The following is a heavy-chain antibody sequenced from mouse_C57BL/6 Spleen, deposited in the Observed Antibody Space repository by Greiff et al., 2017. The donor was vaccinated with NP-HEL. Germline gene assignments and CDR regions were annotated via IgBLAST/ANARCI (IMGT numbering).Heavy chain of an antibody. CDR1: GYAFTNYL. CDR3: ARYYDGYLYAMDY. J-gene: IGHJ4*01. Sequence: QVQLQQPGAELVRPGTSVKVSCKASGYAFTNYLIEWVKQRPGQGLEWIGVINPGSGGTNYNEKFKGKATLTADKSSSTAYMQLSSLTSEDSAVYFCARYYDGYLYAMDYWGQGTSVTVSS. V-gene: IGHV1-54*01. D-gene: IGHD2-3*01. CDR2: INPGSGGT.